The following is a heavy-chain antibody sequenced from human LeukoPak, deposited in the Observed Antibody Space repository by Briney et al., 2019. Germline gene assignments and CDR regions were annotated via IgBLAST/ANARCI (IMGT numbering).Heavy chain of an antibody. J-gene: IGHJ4*02. CDR3: ARDPAEDSSPPTDY. Sequence: GGSLRLSCAASGFTFSSYWMSWVPQAPGKGPEWVAHIKQDGSEKYYVDSVKGRFTISRDNAKNSLYLQMNSLRAEDTAVYYCARDPAEDSSPPTDYWGQGTLVTVSS. V-gene: IGHV3-7*01. D-gene: IGHD3-22*01. CDR2: IKQDGSEK. CDR1: GFTFSSYW.